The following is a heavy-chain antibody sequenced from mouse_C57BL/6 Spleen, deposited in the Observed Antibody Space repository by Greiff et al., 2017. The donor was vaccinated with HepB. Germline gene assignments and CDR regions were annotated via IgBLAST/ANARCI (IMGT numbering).Heavy chain of an antibody. D-gene: IGHD1-1*01. CDR3: ARATAGSSYGAMDY. J-gene: IGHJ4*01. CDR2: INYDGSST. Sequence: EVMLVESEGGLVQPGRSMKLSCTASGFTFSDYYMAWVRQVPEKGLEWVANINYDGSSTYYLDSLKSRFIISRDNAKNILYLQMSSLKSEDTATYYCARATAGSSYGAMDYWGQGTSVTVSS. CDR1: GFTFSDYY. V-gene: IGHV5-16*01.